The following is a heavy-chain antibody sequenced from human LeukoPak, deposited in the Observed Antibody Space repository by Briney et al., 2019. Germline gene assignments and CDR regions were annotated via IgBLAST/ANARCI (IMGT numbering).Heavy chain of an antibody. Sequence: ASVKVSCKASGYTFTGYYRHWVRQAPGQELEWMGWINPNSGGTNYAQKFQGWVTMTRDTSISTAYMELSRLRSDDTAVYYCARGAQTYYYDSSGYSNWGQGTLVTVSS. J-gene: IGHJ4*02. D-gene: IGHD3-22*01. CDR2: INPNSGGT. CDR3: ARGAQTYYYDSSGYSN. CDR1: GYTFTGYY. V-gene: IGHV1-2*04.